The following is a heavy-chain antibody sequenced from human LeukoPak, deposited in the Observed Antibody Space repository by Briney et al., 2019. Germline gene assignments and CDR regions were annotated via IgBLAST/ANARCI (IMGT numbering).Heavy chain of an antibody. Sequence: GGSLRLSCAASGFTFSSFGMHWVRQAQGKGLEWVAVISYDGSNKYYADFVKGRFTISRDNSKNTLYLQMNSLRAEDMAVYYCAKVRSDYWGQGTLVNVSS. CDR1: GFTFSSFG. J-gene: IGHJ4*02. CDR2: ISYDGSNK. V-gene: IGHV3-30*18. CDR3: AKVRSDY.